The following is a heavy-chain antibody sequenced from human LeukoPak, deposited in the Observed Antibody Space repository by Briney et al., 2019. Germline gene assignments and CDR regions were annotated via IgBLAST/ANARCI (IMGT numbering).Heavy chain of an antibody. CDR1: GGSISSYY. V-gene: IGHV4-59*01. D-gene: IGHD5-18*01. J-gene: IGHJ4*02. CDR2: IYYRGST. CDR3: ARVRRGYSYGCDY. Sequence: KSSETLSLTCTVSGGSISSYYWSWLRQPPGKGLEWIGYIYYRGSTNYNPSLKSRVTISVDTSKNQFSLKLSSVTAADTAVYYCARVRRGYSYGCDYWGQGTLVTVSS.